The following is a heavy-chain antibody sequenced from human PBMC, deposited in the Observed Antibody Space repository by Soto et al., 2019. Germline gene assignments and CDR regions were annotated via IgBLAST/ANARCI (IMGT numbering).Heavy chain of an antibody. V-gene: IGHV4-34*01. Sequence: PSETLSLTCAVYGGSFSGYYWSWFRQPPGKGLEWIGEINHSGSTNYNPSLKSRVTISVDTSKNQFSLKLSSVTAADTAVYYCARVGDYSKYWLSDWGNNWFDPWGQGTLVTVSS. J-gene: IGHJ5*02. CDR2: INHSGST. CDR1: GGSFSGYY. D-gene: IGHD4-4*01. CDR3: ARVGDYSKYWLSDWGNNWFDP.